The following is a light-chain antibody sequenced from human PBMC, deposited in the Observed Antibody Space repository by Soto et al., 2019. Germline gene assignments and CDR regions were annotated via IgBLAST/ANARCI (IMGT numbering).Light chain of an antibody. V-gene: IGLV1-47*01. CDR3: GGWDDSLSGPV. CDR2: RNN. J-gene: IGLJ2*01. CDR1: SSNIGSNY. Sequence: QSVLTQPPSASGTPGQRVNISCSGSSSNIGSNYVYWYRQFPGTAPKLLIQRNNQRPSGVPARFSGSKSGTSASLAISGLRSDDEADYYCGGWDDSLSGPVFGGGTKQTVL.